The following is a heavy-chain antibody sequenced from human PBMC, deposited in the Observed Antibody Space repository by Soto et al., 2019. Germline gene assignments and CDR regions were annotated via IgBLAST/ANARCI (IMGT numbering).Heavy chain of an antibody. J-gene: IGHJ4*02. Sequence: GGSLRLSCASSGFTFDSYGMSLVRQAPGKGLEWVSSISGSGGSTYYADSVKGRFTISRDNSKNTLYLQMNSLSAEDTAVYFCAKVLTAGGLDYWGQGTLVTVSS. CDR1: GFTFDSYG. V-gene: IGHV3-23*01. CDR2: ISGSGGST. CDR3: AKVLTAGGLDY. D-gene: IGHD6-13*01.